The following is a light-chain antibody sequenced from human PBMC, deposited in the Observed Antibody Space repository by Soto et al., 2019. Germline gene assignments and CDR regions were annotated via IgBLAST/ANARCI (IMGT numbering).Light chain of an antibody. CDR1: SSDVGGYNY. CDR3: SSYTSSVSYV. V-gene: IGLV2-14*01. J-gene: IGLJ1*01. Sequence: QSVLTQPASVSGSPGQSITISCTGTSSDVGGYNYVSWYQQHPGKAPKFIIYEVSNRPSGVSNRFSGSKSGNTASLTISGLQADDEADYYCSSYTSSVSYVFGTGTKLTVL. CDR2: EVS.